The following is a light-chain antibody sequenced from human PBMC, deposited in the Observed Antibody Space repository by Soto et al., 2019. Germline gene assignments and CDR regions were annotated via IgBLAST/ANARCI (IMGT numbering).Light chain of an antibody. J-gene: IGKJ3*01. Sequence: AIQLTQSPSSLSASVGDRVNITCRASQGISSALAWYQQKPGQAPKLLIYDASSLESGVPSRFSGSGSGTEFTHTISSLQPEDYANYYCHQFNSYPRTFGHGTKVDIK. V-gene: IGKV1-13*02. CDR3: HQFNSYPRT. CDR1: QGISSA. CDR2: DAS.